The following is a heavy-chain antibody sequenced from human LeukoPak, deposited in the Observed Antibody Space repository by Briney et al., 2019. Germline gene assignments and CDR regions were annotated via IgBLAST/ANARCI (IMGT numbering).Heavy chain of an antibody. V-gene: IGHV3-30*18. D-gene: IGHD5-18*01. CDR1: GFTFSSYG. CDR2: ISYDGSNK. CDR3: AKLAAMVTPDY. J-gene: IGHJ4*02. Sequence: GGSLRLSCAASGFTFSSYGMHWVRQAPGKGLEWVAVISYDGSNKYYADSVKGRFTISGDNSKNTLYLQMNSLRAEDTAVYYCAKLAAMVTPDYWGQGTLVTVSS.